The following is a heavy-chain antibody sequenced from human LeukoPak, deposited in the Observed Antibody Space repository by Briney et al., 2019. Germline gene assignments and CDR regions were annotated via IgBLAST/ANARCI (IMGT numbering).Heavy chain of an antibody. CDR1: GFTFSSYS. V-gene: IGHV3-21*01. J-gene: IGHJ6*03. D-gene: IGHD6-13*01. CDR3: ARGRTAAPPDYYYYYYMDV. CDR2: ISSSSSYI. Sequence: GGSLRLSGAASGFTFSSYSKNWVRQAPGKGLEWVSSISSSSSYIYYADSVKGRFTISRDNAKNSLYLQMNSLRAEDTAVYYCARGRTAAPPDYYYYYYMDVWGKGTTVTVSS.